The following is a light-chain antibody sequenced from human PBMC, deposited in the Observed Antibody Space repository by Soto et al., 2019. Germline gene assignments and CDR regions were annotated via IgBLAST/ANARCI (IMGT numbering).Light chain of an antibody. J-gene: IGKJ1*01. CDR3: QQSYSTPPT. V-gene: IGKV1-39*01. CDR1: QTIGRN. CDR2: TSS. Sequence: DIQMTQSPASLSASIGDRVTISCRASQTIGRNLNWYQQKPGKAPTLLMFTSSSLQSGVPSRFSGSGSGTDFILTISSLQPEDFETYYCQQSYSTPPTFGQGTKVEI.